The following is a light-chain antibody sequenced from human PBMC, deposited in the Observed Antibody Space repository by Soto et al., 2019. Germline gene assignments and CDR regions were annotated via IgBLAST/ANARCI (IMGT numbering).Light chain of an antibody. CDR1: SSDIGAYDY. CDR3: SSHAGSSAFYV. Sequence: VLTQPASVSGSPGQSIIISCTRTSSDIGAYDYVSWYQQYPGRVPKLLIHEVTNRPSGVSDRFSGSKSGNTASLTISGLQTEDEADYYCSSHAGSSAFYVFGTGTKVTVL. J-gene: IGLJ1*01. V-gene: IGLV2-14*01. CDR2: EVT.